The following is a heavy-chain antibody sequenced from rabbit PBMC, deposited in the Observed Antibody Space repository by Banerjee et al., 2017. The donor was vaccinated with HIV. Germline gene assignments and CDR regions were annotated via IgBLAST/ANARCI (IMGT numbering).Heavy chain of an antibody. J-gene: IGHJ6*01. CDR2: IYAGSSGST. Sequence: QSLEESGGGLVKPGASLTLTCTASGFSFSSSYYMCWVRQAPGKGLEWIACIYAGSSGSTYYASWAKGRFTISKTSSTTVTLQMTSLTAADTATYFCARSDAGVGGYAVYYYGMDLWGPGTLVTVS. CDR1: GFSFSSSYY. D-gene: IGHD6-1*01. CDR3: ARSDAGVGGYAVYYYGMDL. V-gene: IGHV1S40*01.